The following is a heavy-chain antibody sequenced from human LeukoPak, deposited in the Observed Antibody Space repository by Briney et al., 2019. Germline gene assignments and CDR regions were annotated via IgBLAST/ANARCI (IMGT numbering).Heavy chain of an antibody. D-gene: IGHD6-13*01. Sequence: GGSLRLSCAASGFTFSSYSMNWVRQAPGKGLEWVSYISSSGSTIYYADSVKGRFTISRDNAKNSLYLQMNSLRAEDTAVYYCASIPLRIAAAAWSHNDYWGQGTLVTVSS. J-gene: IGHJ4*02. V-gene: IGHV3-48*04. CDR1: GFTFSSYS. CDR3: ASIPLRIAAAAWSHNDY. CDR2: ISSSGSTI.